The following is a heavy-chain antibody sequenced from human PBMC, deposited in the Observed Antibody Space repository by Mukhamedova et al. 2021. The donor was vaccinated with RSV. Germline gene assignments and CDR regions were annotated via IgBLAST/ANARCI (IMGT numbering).Heavy chain of an antibody. CDR3: ARDSAVGLGSWFDP. D-gene: IGHD4-23*01. Sequence: LKSRVTMLVDTSKNQFSLKLSSVTAADTAVYYCARDSAVGLGSWFDPWGQGTPVTVSS. J-gene: IGHJ5*02. V-gene: IGHV4-4*06.